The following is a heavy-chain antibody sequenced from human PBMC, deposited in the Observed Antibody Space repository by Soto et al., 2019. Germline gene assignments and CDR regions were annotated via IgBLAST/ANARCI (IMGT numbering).Heavy chain of an antibody. V-gene: IGHV4-31*03. CDR3: ATNHDDISGRTPLLFDS. D-gene: IGHD3-22*01. Sequence: QVQLQESGPGLVKPSQTLSLTCTVSGDSIGTGGYYWDWIRQHPGKGPEWIGYIHYSGNTYYNPSLKSRLTISLDTSKVQFSLHLRSVTAADTAVYYCATNHDDISGRTPLLFDSGGQGTQGTVSP. CDR1: GDSIGTGGYY. J-gene: IGHJ4*02. CDR2: IHYSGNT.